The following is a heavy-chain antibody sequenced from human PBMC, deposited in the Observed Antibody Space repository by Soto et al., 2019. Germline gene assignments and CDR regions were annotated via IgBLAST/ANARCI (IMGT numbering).Heavy chain of an antibody. J-gene: IGHJ4*02. CDR3: ARVATIFGVVPDY. Sequence: ASVKVSCKASGYTFTGYYIHWVRQAPGQGLGWMGWINPNGGGTNYAQKFQDWVTMTRDTSISTAYMELSRLKSDDTAVYYCARVATIFGVVPDYWGQGTLVTVSS. D-gene: IGHD3-3*01. CDR2: INPNGGGT. V-gene: IGHV1-2*04. CDR1: GYTFTGYY.